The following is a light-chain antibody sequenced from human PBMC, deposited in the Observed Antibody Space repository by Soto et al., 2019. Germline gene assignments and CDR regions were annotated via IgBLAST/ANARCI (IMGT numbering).Light chain of an antibody. CDR3: QHYGSSRVT. J-gene: IGKJ3*01. V-gene: IGKV3-20*01. Sequence: EIVLTQSPGTLSLSPGERATLSGRASQSVSSNYLAWYQQKPGQAPRLLIYGASSRATGVPDRFSGSGSGTDFTLTISRLEPEDFAVYYCQHYGSSRVTFGPGTKVDIK. CDR2: GAS. CDR1: QSVSSNY.